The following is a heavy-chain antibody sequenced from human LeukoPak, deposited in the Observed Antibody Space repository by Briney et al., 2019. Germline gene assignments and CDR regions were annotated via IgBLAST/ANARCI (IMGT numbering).Heavy chain of an antibody. CDR2: IYYSGST. J-gene: IGHJ6*03. CDR3: ARVTNYYDSSGSFKNYYYYMDV. CDR1: GGSISSSSYY. Sequence: SETLSLTCTVSGGSISSSSYYWGWIRQPPGKGLEWIVSIYYSGSTYYNPSLKSRITISVDTSKNQFSLKLSSVTAADTAVYYCARVTNYYDSSGSFKNYYYYMDVWGKGTTVTVSS. D-gene: IGHD3-22*01. V-gene: IGHV4-39*07.